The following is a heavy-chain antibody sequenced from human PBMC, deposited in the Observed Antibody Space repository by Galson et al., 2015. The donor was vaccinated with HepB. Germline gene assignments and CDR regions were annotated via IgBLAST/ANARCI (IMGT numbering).Heavy chain of an antibody. V-gene: IGHV3-15*07. CDR1: GFTFSNAW. CDR3: TTVPLDYDILTGYWGFDY. D-gene: IGHD3-9*01. J-gene: IGHJ4*02. Sequence: SLRLSCAASGFTFSNAWMNWVRQAPGKGLEWVGRIKSKTDGGTTDYAAPVKGRITIARDDSKNTLYLQMNSLKTEDTAVYYCTTVPLDYDILTGYWGFDYWGQGTLVTVSS. CDR2: IKSKTDGGTT.